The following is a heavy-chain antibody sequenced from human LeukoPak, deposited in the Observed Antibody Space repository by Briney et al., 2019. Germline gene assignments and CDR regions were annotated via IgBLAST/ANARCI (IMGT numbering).Heavy chain of an antibody. CDR2: IYYSGST. CDR3: ARATGITMIVVVPDAFDI. Sequence: GSLRLSCAASGFTFSSYVSSYAMSWVRQAPGKGLEWIGSIYYSGSTYYNPSLKSRVTISVDTSKNQFSLKLSSVTAADTAVYYCARATGITMIVVVPDAFDIWGQGTMVTVSS. D-gene: IGHD3-22*01. V-gene: IGHV4-39*07. CDR1: GFTFSSYVSSYA. J-gene: IGHJ3*02.